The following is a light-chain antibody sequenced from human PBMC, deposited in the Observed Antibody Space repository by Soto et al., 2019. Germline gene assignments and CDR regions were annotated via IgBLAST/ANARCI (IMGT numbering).Light chain of an antibody. J-gene: IGKJ4*01. CDR1: QRISGW. V-gene: IGKV1-5*03. CDR2: KAS. Sequence: DIQMTQSPSTLSASVGDRVTITCRASQRISGWLAWYQQKPGKAPNLLIYKASTLESGVPSRFSGSGSGTEFTLTISSLQPDDFATYYCQQSNSYPLTIGGGTKVDIK. CDR3: QQSNSYPLT.